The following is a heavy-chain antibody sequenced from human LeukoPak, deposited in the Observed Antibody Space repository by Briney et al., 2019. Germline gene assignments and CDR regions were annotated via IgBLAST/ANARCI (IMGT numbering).Heavy chain of an antibody. CDR2: IYNSGNT. CDR1: GGSISSSSYY. V-gene: IGHV4-39*01. J-gene: IGHJ4*02. D-gene: IGHD3-22*01. CDR3: ARERYYYDSTSEGNY. Sequence: PSETLPLTCIVSGGSISSSSYYWGWIRQPPGKGLEWIGSIYNSGNTYYNPSLKSRVTISVDTSKNQFSLKLSSVTAADTAVYYCARERYYYDSTSEGNYWGQGTLVTVSS.